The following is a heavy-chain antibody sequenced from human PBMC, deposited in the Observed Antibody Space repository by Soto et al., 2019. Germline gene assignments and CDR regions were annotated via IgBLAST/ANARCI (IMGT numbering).Heavy chain of an antibody. CDR1: GFTFSSYA. V-gene: IGHV3-30-3*01. J-gene: IGHJ4*02. Sequence: PGGSLRLSCAASGFTFSSYAMHWVRQAPGKGLEWVAVISYDGSNKYYADSVKGRFTISRDNSKNTLYLQMNSLRAEDTAVYYCARDGTVALDYWGQGTLVTVSS. CDR2: ISYDGSNK. CDR3: ARDGTVALDY. D-gene: IGHD6-19*01.